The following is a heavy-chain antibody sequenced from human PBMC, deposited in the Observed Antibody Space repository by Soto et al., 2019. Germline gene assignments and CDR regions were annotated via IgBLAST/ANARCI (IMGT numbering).Heavy chain of an antibody. CDR2: INKNADGGTA. CDR1: GFTVSDAW. CDR3: ARGTRGDY. V-gene: IGHV3-15*01. J-gene: IGHJ4*02. D-gene: IGHD2-2*01. Sequence: EVQLVESGGGLVKPGESLRLSCVASGFTVSDAWMSWVRQAPGKGLEWVGRINKNADGGTAEYAAPVKGRFSISRDGSQNTLYLQMNNMRIEDTAMYFCARGTRGDYWGQGTLVTVSS.